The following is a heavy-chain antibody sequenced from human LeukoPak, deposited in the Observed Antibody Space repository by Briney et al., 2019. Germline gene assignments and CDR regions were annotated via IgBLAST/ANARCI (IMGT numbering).Heavy chain of an antibody. V-gene: IGHV3-20*04. Sequence: PGGSLRLSCAASGFTFDDYGMSWVRQGPGKGLEWVSAINRNGDSTGYADSVKGRFTISRDNAKNSLYLQMNSLRAEDTALYYCARELSGITGDPRGCDYWGQGTLVTVSS. D-gene: IGHD7-27*01. CDR3: ARELSGITGDPRGCDY. CDR1: GFTFDDYG. CDR2: INRNGDST. J-gene: IGHJ4*02.